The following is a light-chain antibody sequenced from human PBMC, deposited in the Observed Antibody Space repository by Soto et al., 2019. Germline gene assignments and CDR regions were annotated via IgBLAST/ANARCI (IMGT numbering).Light chain of an antibody. CDR3: QHYNSYSEA. CDR2: KAS. V-gene: IGKV1-5*03. J-gene: IGKJ1*01. Sequence: SGSVGDRVTITCRASQTISSWLAWYQQKPGKAPKLLIYKASTLKSGVLSRFSGSGSGTEFTLTISSLQPDDFATYYCQHYNSYSEAFGQGTKVDIK. CDR1: QTISSW.